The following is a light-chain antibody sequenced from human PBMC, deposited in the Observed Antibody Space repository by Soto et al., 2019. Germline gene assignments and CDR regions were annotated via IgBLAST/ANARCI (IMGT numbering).Light chain of an antibody. CDR2: DAS. Sequence: EIVMTQSPATLSVSPGERATFSCRASQSVRNNYLAWYQQKPGQAPRLLIYDASSRATGIPDRLSGGGSGTDFTLTISSLEPEDFAVYYCQQRSNWFLTFGGGTKVDIK. V-gene: IGKV3D-20*02. CDR1: QSVRNNY. CDR3: QQRSNWFLT. J-gene: IGKJ4*01.